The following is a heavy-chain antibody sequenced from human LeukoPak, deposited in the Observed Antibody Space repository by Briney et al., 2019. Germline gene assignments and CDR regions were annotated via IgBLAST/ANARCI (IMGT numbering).Heavy chain of an antibody. V-gene: IGHV3-64*01. Sequence: GSLRLSCAGSGFTLRSYLMHWVRQAPGKGLEFVSAISKNGRNTYYGNSMKGRFTISRDISKNTLYLQMGSLRPEDMAVYYCARVDSGSACASWGQGILVTVSS. CDR3: ARVDSGSACAS. CDR2: ISKNGRNT. CDR1: GFTLRSYL. D-gene: IGHD6-19*01. J-gene: IGHJ1*01.